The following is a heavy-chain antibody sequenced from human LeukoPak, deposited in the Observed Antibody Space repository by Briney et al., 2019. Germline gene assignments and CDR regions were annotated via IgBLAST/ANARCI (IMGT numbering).Heavy chain of an antibody. J-gene: IGHJ5*02. CDR2: IYHSGST. Sequence: SQTLSLTRAVSGGSISSGGYSWSWIRQPPGKGLEWIGYIYHSGSTYYNPSLKSRVTISVDRSKNQFSLKLSSVTAADTAVYYCARVYSYGKYNWFDPWGQGTLVTVSS. CDR3: ARVYSYGKYNWFDP. CDR1: GGSISSGGYS. V-gene: IGHV4-30-2*01. D-gene: IGHD5-18*01.